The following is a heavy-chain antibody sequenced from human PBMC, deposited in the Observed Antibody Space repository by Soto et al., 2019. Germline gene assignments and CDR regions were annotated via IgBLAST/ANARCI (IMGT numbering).Heavy chain of an antibody. Sequence: PGGSLRLSCAASGFIFSNSAMTWVRQAPGKGLEWVSAITGTGAATHYADSVKGRFTISRDNSRSMVYLQMNSLSAEDTAVYYCAKVERGSPPPSWGQGTLVTVSS. CDR2: ITGTGAAT. J-gene: IGHJ5*02. CDR3: AKVERGSPPPS. D-gene: IGHD3-10*01. CDR1: GFIFSNSA. V-gene: IGHV3-23*01.